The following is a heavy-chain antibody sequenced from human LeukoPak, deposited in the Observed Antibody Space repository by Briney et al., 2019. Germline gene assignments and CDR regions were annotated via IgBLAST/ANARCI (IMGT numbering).Heavy chain of an antibody. CDR1: GYTFTGYY. Sequence: GASVKVSCKASGYTFTGYYMHWVRQAPGQGLEWMGWINPNSGGTNYAQKFQGRVTMTRDTSISTAYMELSRLRSDDTAVYYCARDQGTRTVEVAATPDYWGQGTLVTVSS. D-gene: IGHD2-15*01. CDR3: ARDQGTRTVEVAATPDY. CDR2: INPNSGGT. J-gene: IGHJ4*01. V-gene: IGHV1-2*02.